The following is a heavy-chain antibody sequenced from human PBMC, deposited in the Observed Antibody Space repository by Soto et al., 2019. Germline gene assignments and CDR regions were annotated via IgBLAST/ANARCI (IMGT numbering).Heavy chain of an antibody. CDR3: ATATISPVSATLYHYGMDV. CDR2: IMPVFHTT. V-gene: IGHV1-69*01. CDR1: GGTFNNFA. Sequence: QVQLVQSGAEVKKPGSSVKVSCQASGGTFNNFAFTWVRQGPGQGLEWLGGIMPVFHTTNIAQTFQDRITVTADDFTTTVYMEMTSLRYDDTAVYYCATATISPVSATLYHYGMDVWGQGTTVTVSS. D-gene: IGHD6-25*01. J-gene: IGHJ6*02.